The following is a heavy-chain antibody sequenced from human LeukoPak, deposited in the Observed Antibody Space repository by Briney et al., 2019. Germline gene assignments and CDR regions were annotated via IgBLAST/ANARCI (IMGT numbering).Heavy chain of an antibody. Sequence: SVKVSCKASGGTFSSYAISWVRQAPGQGLEWMGRIIPIFGTADYAQKFQGRVTITADKSTSTAYMELSSLRSEDTAVYYCPRDEYCSGGSCYSPLYWGQGTLVTVSS. V-gene: IGHV1-69*06. D-gene: IGHD2-15*01. J-gene: IGHJ4*02. CDR2: IIPIFGTA. CDR3: PRDEYCSGGSCYSPLY. CDR1: GGTFSSYA.